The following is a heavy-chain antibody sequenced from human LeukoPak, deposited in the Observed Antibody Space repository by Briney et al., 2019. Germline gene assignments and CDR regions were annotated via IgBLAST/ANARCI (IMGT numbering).Heavy chain of an antibody. J-gene: IGHJ4*02. CDR3: ATVASGWYPDY. CDR1: GYSISSGYY. D-gene: IGHD6-19*01. V-gene: IGHV4-61*01. CDR2: IDSSGIT. Sequence: SETLSLTCTVSGYSISSGYYWGWIRQPPGKGLEWIGYIDSSGITNYNSSLNSRVTISLDTSQNQFSLKLNSVTAADTAVYYCATVASGWYPDYWGQGALVTVAS.